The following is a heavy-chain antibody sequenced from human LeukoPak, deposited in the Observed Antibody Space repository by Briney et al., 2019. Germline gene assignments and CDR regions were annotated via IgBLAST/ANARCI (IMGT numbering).Heavy chain of an antibody. CDR3: ARQCGSLRPFDS. CDR2: ISAYNGNT. V-gene: IGHV1-18*01. CDR1: GYTFSSYG. Sequence: ASVKVSCKASGYTFSSYGISWVRQAPGQGLEWMGWISAYNGNTNYAQKLQGRVTMTTDTSTTTAYMELRSLRSDDTAVYYCARQCGSLRPFDSWGQGTLVTVSS. J-gene: IGHJ4*02. D-gene: IGHD1-26*01.